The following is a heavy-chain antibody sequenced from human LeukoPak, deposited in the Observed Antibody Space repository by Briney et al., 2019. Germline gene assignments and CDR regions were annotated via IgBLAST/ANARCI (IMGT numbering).Heavy chain of an antibody. Sequence: PSETLSLTCNVSGGSISDNDCSWDWIRQPPGKGLEWMGCIHYSGTTYSNPSLKSRISISVDTSKSQFSLKLRSVTAADTAVYYCARRYYFVSGSYYPFDFWGQGTLVTVSS. D-gene: IGHD3-10*01. CDR3: ARRYYFVSGSYYPFDF. CDR1: GGSISDNDCS. V-gene: IGHV4-39*01. J-gene: IGHJ4*02. CDR2: IHYSGTT.